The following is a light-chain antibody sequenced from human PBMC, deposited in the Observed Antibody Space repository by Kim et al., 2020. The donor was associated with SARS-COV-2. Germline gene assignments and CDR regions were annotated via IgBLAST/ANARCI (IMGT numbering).Light chain of an antibody. CDR2: KAS. CDR1: ENIDGW. J-gene: IGKJ1*01. V-gene: IGKV1-5*03. CDR3: QQYNSYPWT. Sequence: ASVGDRVTLTCRASENIDGWLSWFQHEPGEAPKLLIFKASRLESGVPSRFSGRGSGTEFTLTISSLQSDDFGTYYCQQYNSYPWTFGQGTKVDIK.